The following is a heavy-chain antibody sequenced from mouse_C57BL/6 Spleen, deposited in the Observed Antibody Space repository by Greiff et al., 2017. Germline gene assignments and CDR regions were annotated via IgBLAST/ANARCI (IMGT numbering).Heavy chain of an antibody. V-gene: IGHV10-3*01. CDR1: GFTFNTYA. D-gene: IGHD2-4*01. CDR2: IRSKSSNYAT. J-gene: IGHJ3*01. Sequence: DVMLVESGGGLVQPKGSLKLSCAASGFTFNTYAMHWVRQAPGKGLEWVARIRSKSSNYATYYADSVKDRFTISRDASQIMLYLQMNNLKTDDTAMYYCGRARDDYDVSWFAYWGQGTLVTVSA. CDR3: GRARDDYDVSWFAY.